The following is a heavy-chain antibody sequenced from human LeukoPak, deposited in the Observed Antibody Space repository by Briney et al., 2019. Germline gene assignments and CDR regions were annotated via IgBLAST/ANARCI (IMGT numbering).Heavy chain of an antibody. Sequence: GGSLRLSCAASGLTFSSYAMSWVRQAPGKGLEWVSAISGSGGSTYYADSVKGRFTISRDNSKNTLYLQMNSLRAEDTAVYYCAKAIAVAGTPSYFDYWGQGTLVTVSS. CDR1: GLTFSSYA. D-gene: IGHD6-19*01. CDR3: AKAIAVAGTPSYFDY. CDR2: ISGSGGST. J-gene: IGHJ4*02. V-gene: IGHV3-23*01.